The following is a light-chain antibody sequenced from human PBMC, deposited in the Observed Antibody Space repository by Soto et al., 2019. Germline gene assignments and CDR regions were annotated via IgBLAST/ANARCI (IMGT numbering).Light chain of an antibody. Sequence: VLTQSPATLSLSPGERATLSCRASQSISTFLAWYQQKPGQAPRLLIYDPSTRATGIPARFSGSGSGTDFTLPISSLEPEDFAVYYCQQRIIGPPWTFVQGTKVEFK. V-gene: IGKV3-11*01. J-gene: IGKJ1*01. CDR2: DPS. CDR1: QSISTF. CDR3: QQRIIGPPWT.